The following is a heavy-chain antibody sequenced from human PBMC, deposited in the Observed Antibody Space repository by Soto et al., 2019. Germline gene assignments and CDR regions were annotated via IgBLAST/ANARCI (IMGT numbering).Heavy chain of an antibody. CDR1: GGSISSYY. V-gene: IGHV4-59*01. Sequence: SETLSLTCTVSGGSISSYYWSWIRQPPGKGLEWIGYIYYSGSTSYNPSLKSRVTISVDTSKNQFHLKLSSVTAADTAVYYCARVGGSGRYYYPFDNWGLGTLVTLSS. CDR3: ARVGGSGRYYYPFDN. D-gene: IGHD3-10*01. CDR2: IYYSGST. J-gene: IGHJ4*02.